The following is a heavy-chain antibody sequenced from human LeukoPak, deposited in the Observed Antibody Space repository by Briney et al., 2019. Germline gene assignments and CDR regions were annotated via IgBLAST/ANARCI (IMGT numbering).Heavy chain of an antibody. V-gene: IGHV4-34*01. CDR3: ARGNWNPFDY. Sequence: PSETLSLTCAVYGGSFSGYYWSWIRQPPGKGLEWIGEINHSGSTNYNPSLKSRVTIPVDTSKNQFSLKLSSVTAADTAMYYCARGNWNPFDYWGQGTLVTVSS. CDR2: INHSGST. CDR1: GGSFSGYY. D-gene: IGHD1-1*01. J-gene: IGHJ4*02.